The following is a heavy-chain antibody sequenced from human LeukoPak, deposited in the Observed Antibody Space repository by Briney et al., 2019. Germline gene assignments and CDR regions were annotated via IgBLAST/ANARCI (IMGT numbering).Heavy chain of an antibody. D-gene: IGHD5-18*01. V-gene: IGHV1-2*02. CDR1: GYTFTGYY. CDR2: INPNSGGT. J-gene: IGHJ4*02. Sequence: ASVKVSCKASGYTFTGYYMHWARQAPGQGLEWMGWINPNSGGTNYAQRFQGRVTMTRDTSISTAYMELSRLRSDDTAVYYCASARSPVTTYVDTAGGLDYWGQGTLVTVSS. CDR3: ASARSPVTTYVDTAGGLDY.